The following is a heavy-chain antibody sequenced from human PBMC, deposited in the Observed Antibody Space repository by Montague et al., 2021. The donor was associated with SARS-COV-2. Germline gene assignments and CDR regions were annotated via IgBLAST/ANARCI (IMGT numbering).Heavy chain of an antibody. J-gene: IGHJ6*02. V-gene: IGHV4-39*01. CDR3: ARHYGVVVPAAIYYYYGMDV. CDR2: IYYSGST. CDR1: GGSISSSRYY. Sequence: SETLSLTCTVSGGSISSSRYYWGWIRQPPGKGLEWIGSIYYSGSTYYNPSLKSRVTLSVDTSKNQFSLKLSSVTAADTAVYYCARHYGVVVPAAIYYYYGMDVWGQGTTVTVSS. D-gene: IGHD2-2*02.